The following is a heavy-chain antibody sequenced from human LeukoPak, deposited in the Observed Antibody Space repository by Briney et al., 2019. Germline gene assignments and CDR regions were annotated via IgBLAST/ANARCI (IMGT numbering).Heavy chain of an antibody. V-gene: IGHV1-46*01. J-gene: IGHJ4*02. D-gene: IGHD3-22*01. CDR2: INPSGGDT. CDR3: ARGSFAGTGGYYALNPFFDY. Sequence: GASVKVSCKASGYTFTTYYIHWVRQAPGQGLEWVGIINPSGGDTKYAQEFQGRVTLIRDTSTSTVSMELSSLRSEDTAVYYCARGSFAGTGGYYALNPFFDYWGQGTLVTVSS. CDR1: GYTFTTYY.